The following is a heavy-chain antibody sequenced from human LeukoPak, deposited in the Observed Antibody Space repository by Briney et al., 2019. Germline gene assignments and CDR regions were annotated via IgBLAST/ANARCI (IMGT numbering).Heavy chain of an antibody. Sequence: PGGSLRLSCAASGFTFSSYWMHWVRQAPGKGLEWVSCVGSADATYYTDSVKGRFSASRDNSKNTLSLQMNSLRLEDTAVYYCAKDAWSMNGIYDPFDIWGQGIMVTVSS. J-gene: IGHJ3*02. CDR3: AKDAWSMNGIYDPFDI. D-gene: IGHD2-8*01. CDR1: GFTFSSYW. V-gene: IGHV3-74*01. CDR2: VGSADAT.